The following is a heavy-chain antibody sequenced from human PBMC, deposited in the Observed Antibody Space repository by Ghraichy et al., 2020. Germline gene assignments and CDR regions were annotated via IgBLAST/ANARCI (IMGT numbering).Heavy chain of an antibody. CDR2: LYYRGST. J-gene: IGHJ6*02. Sequence: SETLSLTCTVSGGSISGYYWSWIRQPPGKGLEWIGYLYYRGSTSYNPSLRSRVTISVDTSKNQFSLKVNSVTAADTAVYYCARDTGYYGGQEYGMDVWGQGITVIVSS. CDR3: ARDTGYYGGQEYGMDV. D-gene: IGHD3-10*01. CDR1: GGSISGYY. V-gene: IGHV4-59*01.